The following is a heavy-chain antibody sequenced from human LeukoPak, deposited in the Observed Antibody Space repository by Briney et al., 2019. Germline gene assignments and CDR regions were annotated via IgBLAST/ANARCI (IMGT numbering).Heavy chain of an antibody. J-gene: IGHJ4*02. Sequence: GGSLRLSCAASGFTFSTYSLNWVRQAPGKGLEWVSYISSSSSTVYYTNSVKGRFTISRDNAKNSLYLQMNSLRAEDTAVYYCARPHGYNYDAYFDYWGQGTLVTVSS. CDR3: ARPHGYNYDAYFDY. CDR1: GFTFSTYS. V-gene: IGHV3-48*01. D-gene: IGHD5-24*01. CDR2: ISSSSSTV.